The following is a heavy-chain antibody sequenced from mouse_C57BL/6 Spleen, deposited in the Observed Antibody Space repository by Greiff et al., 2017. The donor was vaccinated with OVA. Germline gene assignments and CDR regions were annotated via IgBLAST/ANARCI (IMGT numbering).Heavy chain of an antibody. CDR3: ARVDYYGPFDY. V-gene: IGHV3-6*01. CDR1: GYSITSGYY. J-gene: IGHJ2*01. Sequence: EVKLQESGPGLVKPSQSLSLTCSVTGYSITSGYYWNWIRQFPGNKLEWMGYISYDGSNNYNPSLKNRISITRDTSKNQFFLKLNSVTTEDTATYYCARVDYYGPFDYWGQGTTLTVSS. CDR2: ISYDGSN. D-gene: IGHD1-1*01.